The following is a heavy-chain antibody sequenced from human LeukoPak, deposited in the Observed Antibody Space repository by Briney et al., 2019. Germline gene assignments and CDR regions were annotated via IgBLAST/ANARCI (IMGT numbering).Heavy chain of an antibody. CDR2: IYHSGST. CDR1: GGSISSSNW. Sequence: TSETLSLTCAVSGGSISSSNWWSWVRQPPGQGLEWIGEIYHSGSTNYNPSLKSRVTISVDKSKNQFSLKLSSVTAADTAVYYCARLTETPVTDGVVPAATYGYNWFDPWGQGTLVTVSS. V-gene: IGHV4-4*02. CDR3: ARLTETPVTDGVVPAATYGYNWFDP. J-gene: IGHJ5*02. D-gene: IGHD2-2*01.